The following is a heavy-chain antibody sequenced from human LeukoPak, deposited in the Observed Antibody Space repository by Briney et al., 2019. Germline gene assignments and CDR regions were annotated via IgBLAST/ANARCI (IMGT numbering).Heavy chain of an antibody. Sequence: GGSLRLSCAASGFTFDDYGMSWVRQAPGKGLEWVSGINWNGGSTGYADSVRDRFTISRDNAKNSLYLQMNSLRAGDTALYYCAKLKESYFYMDVWGKGTTVTISS. J-gene: IGHJ6*03. D-gene: IGHD3-10*01. CDR2: INWNGGST. V-gene: IGHV3-20*04. CDR1: GFTFDDYG. CDR3: AKLKESYFYMDV.